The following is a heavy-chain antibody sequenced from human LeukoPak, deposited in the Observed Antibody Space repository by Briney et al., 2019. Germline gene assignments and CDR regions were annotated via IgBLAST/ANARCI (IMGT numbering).Heavy chain of an antibody. J-gene: IGHJ3*02. V-gene: IGHV1-8*03. CDR2: MNPNSGNT. CDR1: GYTFTSYD. Sequence: ASVKVSCKASGYTFTSYDINWVRQATGQGLEWMGWMNPNSGNTGYAQKFQGRVTITRNTSISTAYMELSSPRSEDTAVYYCARAGGTYYDFWSGYQGHAFDIWGQGTMVTVSS. D-gene: IGHD3-3*01. CDR3: ARAGGTYYDFWSGYQGHAFDI.